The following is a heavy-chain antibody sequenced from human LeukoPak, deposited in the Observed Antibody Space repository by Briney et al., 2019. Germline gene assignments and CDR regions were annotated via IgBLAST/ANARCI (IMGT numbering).Heavy chain of an antibody. V-gene: IGHV1-2*02. CDR2: INPSSGGT. CDR1: GYTFTGYH. Sequence: ASVKVSCKASGYTFTGYHMHWVRQAPGQGLEWMGWINPSSGGTNYAQKFQGRVTMTRDTSISTAHMELSRLRSDDTAVYFCARDRAVAAINWFDPWGLGTLVTVSS. J-gene: IGHJ5*02. D-gene: IGHD2-21*02. CDR3: ARDRAVAAINWFDP.